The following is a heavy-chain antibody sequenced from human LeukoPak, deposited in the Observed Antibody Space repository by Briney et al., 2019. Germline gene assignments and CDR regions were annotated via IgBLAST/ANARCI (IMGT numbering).Heavy chain of an antibody. CDR2: ISYDGSNK. Sequence: GGSLRLSCAASGFTFSSYGMHWVRQAPGKGLEWVAVISYDGSNKYYADSVKGRFTFSRDNSKNTLYLQMNSLRGEDTAVYYCARASHVDAAMVIGYWGQGILLTVSS. D-gene: IGHD5-18*01. J-gene: IGHJ4*02. CDR1: GFTFSSYG. CDR3: ARASHVDAAMVIGY. V-gene: IGHV3-30*03.